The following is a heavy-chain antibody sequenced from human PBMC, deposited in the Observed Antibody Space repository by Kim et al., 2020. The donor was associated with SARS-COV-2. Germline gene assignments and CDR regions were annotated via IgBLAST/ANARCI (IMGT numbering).Heavy chain of an antibody. CDR2: IENKALSTTP. J-gene: IGHJ3*02. CDR1: GLNFGDHY. V-gene: IGHV3-72*01. CDR3: TRGYSGAPVYALDI. D-gene: IGHD5-12*01. Sequence: GGSLRLSCAASGLNFGDHYMDWVRQAPGGGREWFARIENKALSTTPESAASVKDRFTISRDDGRNSRYLQMSSLKPDDTAVYHCTRGYSGAPVYALDIWGQGTMVTVSS.